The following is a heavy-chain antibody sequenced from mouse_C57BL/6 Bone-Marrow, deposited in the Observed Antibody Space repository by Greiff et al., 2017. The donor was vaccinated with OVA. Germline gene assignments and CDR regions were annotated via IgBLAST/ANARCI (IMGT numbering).Heavy chain of an antibody. J-gene: IGHJ1*03. CDR3: ARKMGPMVTADGYWYFDV. CDR2: INPNNGGT. D-gene: IGHD2-2*01. CDR1: GYTFTDYN. Sequence: EVKLMESGPELVKPGASVKIPCKASGYTFTDYNMDWVKQSHGKSLEWIGDINPNNGGTIYNQKFKGKATLTVDKSSSTAYMELRSLTSEDTAVYYCARKMGPMVTADGYWYFDVWGTGTTVTVSS. V-gene: IGHV1-18*01.